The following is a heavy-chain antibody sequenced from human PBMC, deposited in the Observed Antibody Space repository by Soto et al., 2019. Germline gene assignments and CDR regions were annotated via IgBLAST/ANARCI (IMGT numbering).Heavy chain of an antibody. CDR1: GGSISRYY. J-gene: IGHJ6*02. CDR3: TRDLWGYCGTDCSPLDV. Sequence: QVQLQESGPGLVKPSETLSLTCTVSGGSISRYYWSWIRQPPGKGLEWIGYMYNTGSTVYNPSFKSRVTISVDTSKNHFYLKLNSVTAADTAVYYCTRDLWGYCGTDCSPLDVWGQGTTVTVSS. D-gene: IGHD2-21*02. CDR2: MYNTGST. V-gene: IGHV4-59*01.